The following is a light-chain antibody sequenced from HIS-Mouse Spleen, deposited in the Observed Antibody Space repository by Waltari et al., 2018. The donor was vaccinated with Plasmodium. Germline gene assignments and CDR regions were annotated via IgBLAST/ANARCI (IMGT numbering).Light chain of an antibody. CDR2: DKN. CDR3: GTWDSSLSAGVV. J-gene: IGLJ2*01. V-gene: IGLV1-51*01. Sequence: QSVLTQPPSVSAAPGQKVTISCSGSSSNIGNNYVSWYQQLPGTAPKLLIYDKNKRPSGIPDLFAGSKSGTSATLGITGLQTGDEADYYCGTWDSSLSAGVVFGGGTKLTVL. CDR1: SSNIGNNY.